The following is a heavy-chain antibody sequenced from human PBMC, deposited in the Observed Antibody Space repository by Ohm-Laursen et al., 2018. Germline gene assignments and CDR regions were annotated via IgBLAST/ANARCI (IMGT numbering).Heavy chain of an antibody. CDR2: IKQDGSEK. CDR3: AREGSSGYYFAFDY. D-gene: IGHD3-22*01. V-gene: IGHV3-7*01. Sequence: GSLRLSCSASGFTFRSYWMNWVRQAPGKGLEWVANIKQDGSEKYYVDSVKGRFTISRDNAKNSLYLQMNSLRAEDTAVYYCAREGSSGYYFAFDYWGQGALVTVSS. J-gene: IGHJ4*02. CDR1: GFTFRSYW.